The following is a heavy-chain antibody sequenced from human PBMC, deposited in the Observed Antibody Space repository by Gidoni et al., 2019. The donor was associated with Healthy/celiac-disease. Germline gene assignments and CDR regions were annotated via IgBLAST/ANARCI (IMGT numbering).Heavy chain of an antibody. V-gene: IGHV4-39*01. CDR2: IYYSGRT. CDR1: GGSISSSSSY. Sequence: QLQLQESGPGLVKPSETLSLTCTASGGSISSSSSYWGWIRQPPGKGLEWIGSIYYSGRTYYNPSLKSRVTISVDTSKNQFSLKLSSVTAADTAVYYCARPYCSSTSCPFDYWGQGTLVTVSS. D-gene: IGHD2-2*01. CDR3: ARPYCSSTSCPFDY. J-gene: IGHJ4*02.